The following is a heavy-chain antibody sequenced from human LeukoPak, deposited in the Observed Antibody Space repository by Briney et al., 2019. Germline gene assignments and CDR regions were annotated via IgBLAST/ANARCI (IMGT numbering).Heavy chain of an antibody. CDR3: ARKPYDILTGSYYFDY. CDR1: GFNFQTYN. CDR2: ISGSSRTI. V-gene: IGHV3-48*01. Sequence: GSLRLSCAASGFNFQTYNVNWVRQTPGRGLEWISSISGSSRTIYYADSVKGRFTISRDNAKNSLYLQMNSVGPEDTAVYYCARKPYDILTGSYYFDYWGQGTLVTVSS. D-gene: IGHD3-9*01. J-gene: IGHJ4*02.